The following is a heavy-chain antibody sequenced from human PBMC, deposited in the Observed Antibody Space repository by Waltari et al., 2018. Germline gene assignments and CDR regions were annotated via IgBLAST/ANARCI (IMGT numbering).Heavy chain of an antibody. CDR1: GGPISSSSYY. Sequence: QLQLQESGPGLVKPSETLSLTCTVPGGPISSSSYYWGWIRQPPGKGLEWIGSIYYSGSTDYSPSLKSRVTISVDTSRNQFSLKLGSLGSEDTAVYCCARSPMGVVVVAAAAWLWGQGTLVTVSS. CDR2: IYYSGST. CDR3: ARSPMGVVVVAAAAWL. J-gene: IGHJ4*02. V-gene: IGHV4-39*07. D-gene: IGHD2-15*01.